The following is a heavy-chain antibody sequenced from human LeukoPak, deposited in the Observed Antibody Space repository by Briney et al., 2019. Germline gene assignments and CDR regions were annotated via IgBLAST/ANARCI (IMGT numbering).Heavy chain of an antibody. V-gene: IGHV4-34*01. J-gene: IGHJ5*02. CDR2: INHSGST. D-gene: IGHD1-7*01. CDR3: ARGGKNWNYGDWFDP. Sequence: SETLSLTCAVYGGSFSGYYWSWIRQPPGKGLEWIGEINHSGSTNYNPSLKSRVTTSVDTSKNQFSLKLSSVTAADTAVYCCARGGKNWNYGDWFDPWGQGTLVTVSS. CDR1: GGSFSGYY.